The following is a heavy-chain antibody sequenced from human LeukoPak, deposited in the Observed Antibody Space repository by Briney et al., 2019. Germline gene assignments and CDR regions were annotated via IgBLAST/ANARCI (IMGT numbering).Heavy chain of an antibody. V-gene: IGHV3-33*01. D-gene: IGHD2-15*01. CDR2: IWYDGGNK. J-gene: IGHJ6*02. CDR1: GFTFSNYG. Sequence: PGGSLRLSCAASGFTFSNYGMHWVRQAPGRGLEWVAVIWYDGGNKYYADSVKGRFTISRDNSRTTLYLQMNSLRAEDTAVYYCARVGYCSGGSCYPDYYYFYGMDVWGQGTTVTVSS. CDR3: ARVGYCSGGSCYPDYYYFYGMDV.